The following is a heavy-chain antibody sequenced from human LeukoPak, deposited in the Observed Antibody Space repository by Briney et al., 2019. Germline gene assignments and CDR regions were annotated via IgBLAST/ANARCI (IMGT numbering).Heavy chain of an antibody. V-gene: IGHV3-66*02. CDR2: IYSGVST. J-gene: IGHJ1*01. Sequence: WGSLRLSCAASGFTVSSNYMSWVRQAPGKGLEWVSVIYSGVSTYYADSVKGRFTISRDNSKNTLYLQMNSLRAEDTAVYYCAKDRQGYYPHWGQGTLVTVSS. D-gene: IGHD3-10*01. CDR3: AKDRQGYYPH. CDR1: GFTVSSNY.